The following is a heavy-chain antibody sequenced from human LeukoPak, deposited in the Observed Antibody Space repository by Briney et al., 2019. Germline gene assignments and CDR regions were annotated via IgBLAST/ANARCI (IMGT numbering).Heavy chain of an antibody. CDR2: LSGSGDNT. CDR3: VKEPAYCGGDCFF. D-gene: IGHD2-21*02. V-gene: IGHV3-23*01. J-gene: IGHJ4*02. Sequence: PGGSLRLSCAASGFTFSSYSMNWVRQAPGKGLEWVSALSGSGDNTYYADSVKGRFTISRDNSKNTLYLQVNGLRAEDTAVYYCVKEPAYCGGDCFFWGQGTLVTVSS. CDR1: GFTFSSYS.